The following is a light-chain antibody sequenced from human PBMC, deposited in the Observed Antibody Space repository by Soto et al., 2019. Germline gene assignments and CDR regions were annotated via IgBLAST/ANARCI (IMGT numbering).Light chain of an antibody. J-gene: IGKJ2*01. Sequence: NQMTQSPSSLSASVGDRVTVTCRASQSINIYLNWYQQKPGKAPTLLIYGASSLQSGVPSRFSGGGSRTDFTLTISSLQPEDFATYYCQQSYRSPYTFGQGTKLEIK. CDR1: QSINIY. CDR3: QQSYRSPYT. CDR2: GAS. V-gene: IGKV1-39*01.